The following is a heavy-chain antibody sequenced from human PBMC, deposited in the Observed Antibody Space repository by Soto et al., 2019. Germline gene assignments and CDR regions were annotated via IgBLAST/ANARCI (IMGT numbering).Heavy chain of an antibody. Sequence: SETLSLTCTVSGGSFKSGSYSWSWIRQPPGKGLEWIGEINHSGSTNYNPSLKSRVTISVDTSKNQFSLKLSSVTAADTAVYYCARGGQWLVLDYFDYWGQGTLVTVSS. J-gene: IGHJ4*02. D-gene: IGHD6-19*01. CDR2: INHSGST. CDR1: GGSFKSGSYS. V-gene: IGHV4-34*01. CDR3: ARGGQWLVLDYFDY.